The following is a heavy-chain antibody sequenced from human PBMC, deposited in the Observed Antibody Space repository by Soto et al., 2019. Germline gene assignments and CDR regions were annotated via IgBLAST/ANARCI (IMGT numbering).Heavy chain of an antibody. Sequence: ASVKVSCKASGYTFTSYAMHWVRQAPGQRLEWMGWISAYNGNTNYSQKLQGRVTMTTDTSTSTAYMELRSLRSDDTAVYYCASGSLLSIAAHWGQGTLVTVSS. CDR1: GYTFTSYA. D-gene: IGHD6-6*01. J-gene: IGHJ4*02. CDR3: ASGSLLSIAAH. CDR2: ISAYNGNT. V-gene: IGHV1-18*01.